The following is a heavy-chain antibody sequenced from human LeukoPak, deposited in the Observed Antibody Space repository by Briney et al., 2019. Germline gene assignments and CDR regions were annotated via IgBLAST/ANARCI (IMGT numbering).Heavy chain of an antibody. CDR3: ARAQGGGATDRVYFLQ. CDR1: EFIFRTYA. D-gene: IGHD3-16*01. Sequence: GRSQRLSCAASEFIFRTYAMHWVRQTPGKGLEWVALISHDGSNEYYADSVKGRFTISRDNSKHTLFLQMNSLRPEDTAVYYCARAQGGGATDRVYFLQWGQGTLVTVSS. CDR2: ISHDGSNE. J-gene: IGHJ1*01. V-gene: IGHV3-30-3*01.